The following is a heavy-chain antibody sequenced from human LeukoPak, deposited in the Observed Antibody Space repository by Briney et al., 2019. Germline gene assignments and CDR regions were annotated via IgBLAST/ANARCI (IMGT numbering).Heavy chain of an antibody. CDR3: ARHQDYGDPWAFDY. D-gene: IGHD4-17*01. CDR1: RGSISSSSYY. CDR2: IYYSGST. Sequence: PSETLSLTCTVSRGSISSSSYYWGWIRQPPGQGLEWIGSIYYSGSTYYNPSLKSRVTISVDTSKNQFSLKLSSVTAADTAVYYCARHQDYGDPWAFDYWGQGTLVTVSS. J-gene: IGHJ4*02. V-gene: IGHV4-39*01.